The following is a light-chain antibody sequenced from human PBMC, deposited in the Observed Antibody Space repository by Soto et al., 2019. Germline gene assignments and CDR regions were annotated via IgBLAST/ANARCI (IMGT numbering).Light chain of an antibody. CDR2: GAS. V-gene: IGKV1-16*01. CDR3: QQYKSYPIT. CDR1: QGIDNY. Sequence: DIQMTQSPSSLSAAVGDRVTITCRASQGIDNYLAWFQQKPGKAPKSLIYGASRLQSGVPLRFSGSRSGTDFTLTIRSLQHEDLATYYCQQYKSYPITFGQGTRLEI. J-gene: IGKJ5*01.